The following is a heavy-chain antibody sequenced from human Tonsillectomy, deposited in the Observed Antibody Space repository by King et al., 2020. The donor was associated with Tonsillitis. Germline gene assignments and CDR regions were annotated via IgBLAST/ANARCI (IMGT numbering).Heavy chain of an antibody. Sequence: VQLQESGPGLVKPSETLSLTCTVSGGSISRYYWSWIRQPPGKGLEWIGYIYYTGSTNYNPSLKSRVTISLDTSKNQFSLNLSSVTAADTAVYYCATSPQDYYNSNGYVGAFDIWGRGTMVTVSS. D-gene: IGHD3-22*01. CDR3: ATSPQDYYNSNGYVGAFDI. V-gene: IGHV4-59*01. CDR2: IYYTGST. J-gene: IGHJ3*02. CDR1: GGSISRYY.